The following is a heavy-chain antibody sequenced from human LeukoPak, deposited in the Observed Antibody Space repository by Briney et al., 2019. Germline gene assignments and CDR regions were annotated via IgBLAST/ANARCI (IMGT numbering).Heavy chain of an antibody. CDR3: ARDRRRLSGSYPDY. D-gene: IGHD1-26*01. J-gene: IGHJ4*02. Sequence: ASVRVSCEASGYTFTSYGISWVRHAPGQGLEWMGWISAYNGNTNYAQKLQGRVTMTTDTSTSTAYMELRSLRSDDTAVYYCARDRRRLSGSYPDYWGQGTLVTVSS. V-gene: IGHV1-18*01. CDR2: ISAYNGNT. CDR1: GYTFTSYG.